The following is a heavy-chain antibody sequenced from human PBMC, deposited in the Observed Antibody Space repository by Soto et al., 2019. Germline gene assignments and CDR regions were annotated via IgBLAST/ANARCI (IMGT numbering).Heavy chain of an antibody. J-gene: IGHJ5*02. D-gene: IGHD6-13*01. CDR3: ARAWAAAGKRWFDP. Sequence: QVQLQESGPGLVKPSETLSLTCTVSGGSISNYYWSWIRQPAGKGLEWIGRIYTSGSTNYNPSIKNRVTMSVDTSKNQFSQKLSSVTAADTAVYYCARAWAAAGKRWFDPWGQGTLVTVSS. V-gene: IGHV4-4*07. CDR1: GGSISNYY. CDR2: IYTSGST.